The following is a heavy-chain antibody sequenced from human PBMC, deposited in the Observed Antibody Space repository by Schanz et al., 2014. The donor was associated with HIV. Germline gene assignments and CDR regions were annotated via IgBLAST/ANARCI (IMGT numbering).Heavy chain of an antibody. Sequence: EVQLVESGGGLVRPGGSLRLSCAASGFTFSNYWMTWVRQAPGKGLEWVANLRQDGGELNYVDSVKGRFTISRDNAKNSLYLQMDSLRGEDTAVYYCARGGKMVTFGGVVAPFDYWGQGSLVTVSS. D-gene: IGHD3-16*02. CDR3: ARGGKMVTFGGVVAPFDY. V-gene: IGHV3-7*01. J-gene: IGHJ4*02. CDR2: LRQDGGEL. CDR1: GFTFSNYW.